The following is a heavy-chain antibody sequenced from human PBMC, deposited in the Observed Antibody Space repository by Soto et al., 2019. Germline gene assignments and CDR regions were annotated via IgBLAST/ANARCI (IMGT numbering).Heavy chain of an antibody. CDR3: ARGNYNWNYDY. CDR1: GFTFSDYY. CDR2: ISGSGSPI. J-gene: IGHJ4*02. D-gene: IGHD1-7*01. Sequence: LRLSCAASGFTFSDYYMSWIRQAPGKGLEWVSYISGSGSPIYFADSVKGRFTISGDNAKNSMYLQMNSLRAEDTAVYYCARGNYNWNYDYWGQGTLVTVSS. V-gene: IGHV3-11*01.